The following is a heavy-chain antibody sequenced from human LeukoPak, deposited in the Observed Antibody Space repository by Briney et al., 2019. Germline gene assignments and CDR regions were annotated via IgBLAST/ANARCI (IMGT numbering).Heavy chain of an antibody. J-gene: IGHJ4*02. CDR1: GFTFGSYW. D-gene: IGHD3-10*01. CDR2: INEHGSIT. CDR3: ARDVAGSGSL. V-gene: IGHV3-74*01. Sequence: GGSLRLSCAASGFTFGSYWMHWVRQVPREGLVWVARINEHGSITDYADSVKDRFTVSRDNAWNTLYLQMNSLRAEDTAVYYCARDVAGSGSLWGQGTLITVSS.